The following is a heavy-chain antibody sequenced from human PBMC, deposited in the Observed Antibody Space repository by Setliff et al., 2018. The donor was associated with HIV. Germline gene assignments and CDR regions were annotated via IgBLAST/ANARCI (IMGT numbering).Heavy chain of an antibody. Sequence: SETLSLTCILSGGSISTSNYYWGWIRQPPGKGLEWIGSIYYSGSTYYTPSLKSRVTISVDTSKNQFSLKLTSVTAADTAVYYCARRSAGMYANSVDYWGQGTLVTVSS. CDR3: ARRSAGMYANSVDY. CDR1: GGSISTSNYY. CDR2: IYYSGST. D-gene: IGHD2-8*01. V-gene: IGHV4-39*01. J-gene: IGHJ4*02.